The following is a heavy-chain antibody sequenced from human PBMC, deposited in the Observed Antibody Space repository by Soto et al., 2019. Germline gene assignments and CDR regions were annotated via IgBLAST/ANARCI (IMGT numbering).Heavy chain of an antibody. CDR3: VRARTNNLRDWFDT. CDR1: GASISGYY. Sequence: ASETLSLTCTVSGASISGYYWSWIRKSAGKGLEWIGRIYATGTTDYNPSLKSRVMMSVDTSKKQFSLKLRSVTAADTAVYYCVRARTNNLRDWFDTWGQGISVTVSS. D-gene: IGHD1-1*01. CDR2: IYATGTT. J-gene: IGHJ5*02. V-gene: IGHV4-4*07.